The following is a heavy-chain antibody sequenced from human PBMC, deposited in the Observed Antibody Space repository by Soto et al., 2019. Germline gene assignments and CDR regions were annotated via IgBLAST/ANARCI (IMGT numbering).Heavy chain of an antibody. V-gene: IGHV3-23*01. J-gene: IGHJ5*02. CDR2: ITISGGTT. Sequence: GGSLRLSCAASGFPFGSYAMSWVRQAPGKGLEWVSSITISGGTTYYADSVKGRFTISRDNSKNRLYLQMNSLRSEDTAVYYCARGITGTSVPNWFDPWGQGTLVTVSS. D-gene: IGHD1-7*01. CDR1: GFPFGSYA. CDR3: ARGITGTSVPNWFDP.